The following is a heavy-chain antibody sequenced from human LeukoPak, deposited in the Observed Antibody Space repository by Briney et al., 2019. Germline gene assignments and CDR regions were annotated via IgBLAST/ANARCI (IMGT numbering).Heavy chain of an antibody. D-gene: IGHD1-7*01. CDR1: GFTFSSYS. CDR3: ARGLFGITGTRGFDY. J-gene: IGHJ4*02. CDR2: ISSSSSTI. Sequence: GGSLRLSCAASGFTFSSYSMNWVRQAPGKGLEWVSYISSSSSTIYYADSVKGRFTISRDNAKNSLYLQMNSLRAGDTAVYYCARGLFGITGTRGFDYWGQGTLVTVSS. V-gene: IGHV3-48*04.